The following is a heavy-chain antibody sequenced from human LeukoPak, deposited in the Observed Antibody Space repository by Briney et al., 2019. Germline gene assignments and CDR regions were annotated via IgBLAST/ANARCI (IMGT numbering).Heavy chain of an antibody. D-gene: IGHD3-10*01. CDR2: IYSGGST. V-gene: IGHV3-66*01. CDR1: GFTVSSNY. CDR3: AKSHGSANNWFDP. Sequence: GGSLRLSCAASGFTVSSNYMSWVRQAPGQGLEWVSVIYSGGSTYYADSVKGRFTISRDNSKNTLYLQMNSLRAEDTAVYYCAKSHGSANNWFDPWGQGTLVTVSS. J-gene: IGHJ5*02.